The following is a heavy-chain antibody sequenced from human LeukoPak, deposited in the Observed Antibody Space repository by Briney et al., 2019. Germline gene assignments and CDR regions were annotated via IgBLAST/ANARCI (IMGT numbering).Heavy chain of an antibody. D-gene: IGHD1-26*01. Sequence: SETLSLTCTVSGGSIGSRTYYWGWIRQPPGKGLEWIGSIYYSGSTYYNPSLKSRVTISVDTSKNQFSLRLSSVTAADTAAYYCARRGNSGSYSFDYWGQGTLVTVSS. CDR1: GGSIGSRTYY. CDR2: IYYSGST. V-gene: IGHV4-39*01. CDR3: ARRGNSGSYSFDY. J-gene: IGHJ4*02.